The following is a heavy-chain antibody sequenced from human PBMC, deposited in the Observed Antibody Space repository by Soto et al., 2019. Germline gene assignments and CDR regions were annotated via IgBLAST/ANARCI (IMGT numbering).Heavy chain of an antibody. J-gene: IGHJ4*02. V-gene: IGHV3-7*05. CDR3: ARDLISATGFDY. Sequence: EVHLVESGGGLGQPGGSLRLSCAASGFTFSSYWMSWVRQAPGKGLEWVANIKQDGSEKYYVDSVKGRFTISGDNPKNSLYLQLNSLRAEDTAVYYCARDLISATGFDYWGQGTLVTVSS. CDR1: GFTFSSYW. CDR2: IKQDGSEK. D-gene: IGHD2-15*01.